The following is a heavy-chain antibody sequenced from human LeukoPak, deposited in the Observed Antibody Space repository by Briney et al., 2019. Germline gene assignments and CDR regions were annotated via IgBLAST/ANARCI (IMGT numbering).Heavy chain of an antibody. D-gene: IGHD6-13*01. CDR1: GFTFSSYW. V-gene: IGHV3-7*01. Sequence: GGSLRLSCAASGFTFSSYWMSWVRQAPGKGLEWVANIKQDGSEKYYVDSVKGRFTISRDNAKNSLYLQMNSLRAEDTAVYYCARDGSEQQLVPFDYWGQGTLVTVSS. CDR2: IKQDGSEK. CDR3: ARDGSEQQLVPFDY. J-gene: IGHJ4*02.